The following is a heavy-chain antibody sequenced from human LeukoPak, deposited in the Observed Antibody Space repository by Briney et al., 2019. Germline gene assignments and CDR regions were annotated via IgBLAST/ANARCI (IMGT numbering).Heavy chain of an antibody. CDR1: GFTLSSYS. D-gene: IGHD3-3*01. CDR3: ARDMSGPDAFDI. Sequence: PGGSLRLSCEASGFTLSSYSMNWVRQAPGKGLERVSYISSSSSTIYYADSVKGRFTISRDNAKNSLYLQMNSLRAEDTAVYYCARDMSGPDAFDIWGQGTMVTVPS. J-gene: IGHJ3*02. CDR2: ISSSSSTI. V-gene: IGHV3-48*01.